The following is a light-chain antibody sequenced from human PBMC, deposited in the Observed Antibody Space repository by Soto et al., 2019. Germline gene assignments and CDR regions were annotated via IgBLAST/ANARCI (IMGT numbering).Light chain of an antibody. CDR2: DVS. V-gene: IGLV2-14*03. CDR3: SSFTSSDTHV. Sequence: QSALTQPASVSGSPGQSITISCTGTSSDVGGYNYVSWYQQHPGKVLRLMIYDVSNRPSGVSDRFSGSQSGNTASLTISGLQTHDEADYYCSSFTSSDTHVSGSGTKVTVL. CDR1: SSDVGGYNY. J-gene: IGLJ1*01.